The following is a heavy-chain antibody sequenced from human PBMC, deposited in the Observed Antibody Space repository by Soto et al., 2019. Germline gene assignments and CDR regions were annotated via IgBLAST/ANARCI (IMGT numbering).Heavy chain of an antibody. Sequence: QITLKESGPALVKPTQTLTLTCTFSGFSLSTSGVGVGWIRQPPGKALEWLALIYWDDDKRYSPSLKSRLTIPKDTSKNQVVLTMTNMDPVDTATYYCTHKPSTVYYFDYWGQGALVTVSS. CDR1: GFSLSTSGVG. CDR3: THKPSTVYYFDY. V-gene: IGHV2-5*02. J-gene: IGHJ4*02. D-gene: IGHD1-20*01. CDR2: IYWDDDK.